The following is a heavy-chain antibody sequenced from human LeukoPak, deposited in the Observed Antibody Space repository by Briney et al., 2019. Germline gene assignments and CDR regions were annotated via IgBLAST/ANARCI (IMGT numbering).Heavy chain of an antibody. Sequence: ASVKVSCKASGYTFTSYDINWVRQATGQGLEWMGWMNPNSGNTGYAQKFQGRVTMTRNTSISTAYMELSSLRSEDTAVYYCARGPIAAAGNNWFDSWGQGTLVTVSS. V-gene: IGHV1-8*01. CDR3: ARGPIAAAGNNWFDS. D-gene: IGHD6-13*01. CDR2: MNPNSGNT. J-gene: IGHJ5*01. CDR1: GYTFTSYD.